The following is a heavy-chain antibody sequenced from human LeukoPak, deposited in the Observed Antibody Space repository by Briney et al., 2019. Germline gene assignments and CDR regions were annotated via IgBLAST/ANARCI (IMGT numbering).Heavy chain of an antibody. J-gene: IGHJ4*02. CDR3: ASTAPSYGGAVFYY. CDR2: ISYDGSNK. CDR1: GFTFSSYG. V-gene: IGHV3-30*03. D-gene: IGHD4-23*01. Sequence: PGRSLRLSCAASGFTFSSYGMHWVRQAPGKGLEWVAVISYDGSNKYYADSVKGRFTISRDNSKNTLYLQMNSLRAEDTAVYYCASTAPSYGGAVFYYLGQGTLVTGSS.